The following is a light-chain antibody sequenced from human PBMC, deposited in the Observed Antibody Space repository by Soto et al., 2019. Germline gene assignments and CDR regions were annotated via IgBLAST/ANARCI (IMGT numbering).Light chain of an antibody. CDR2: YDS. CDR1: NIGTYS. J-gene: IGLJ2*01. CDR3: QVWDSSSEHPVA. V-gene: IGLV3-21*04. Sequence: SYELTQPPSVSVAPGKTARITCGGNNIGTYSVHWYQQKPGQAPVLVIYYDSDRPSGIPERFSGSNSGNTATLTISRVEAGDEADYYCQVWDSSSEHPVAFGGGTKLTVL.